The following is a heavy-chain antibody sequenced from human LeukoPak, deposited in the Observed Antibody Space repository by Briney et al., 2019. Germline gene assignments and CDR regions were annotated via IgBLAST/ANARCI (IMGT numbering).Heavy chain of an antibody. CDR2: IYYSGST. V-gene: IGHV4-31*03. Sequence: SETLSLTCTVSGGSISSGGYYWSWIRQHPGKGLEWIGYIYYSGSTYYNPSPKSRVTISVDTSKNQFSLKLSSVTAADTAVYYCARDTTNVYYYDTSGYDHWGQGTLVTVSS. CDR1: GGSISSGGYY. D-gene: IGHD3-22*01. CDR3: ARDTTNVYYYDTSGYDH. J-gene: IGHJ4*02.